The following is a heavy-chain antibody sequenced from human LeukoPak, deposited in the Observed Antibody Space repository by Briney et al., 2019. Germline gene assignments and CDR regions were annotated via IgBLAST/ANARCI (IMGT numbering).Heavy chain of an antibody. V-gene: IGHV3-9*01. Sequence: GGSLRLSCAASGFTFDDYAMHWVRQAPGKGLEWVSGISWNSGSIGYADSVKGRFTISRDNAKNFLYLQMNSLRAEDTALYYCAKGARAYSSGWYYPRYYYYGMDVWGQGTTVTVSS. J-gene: IGHJ6*02. CDR1: GFTFDDYA. D-gene: IGHD6-19*01. CDR3: AKGARAYSSGWYYPRYYYYGMDV. CDR2: ISWNSGSI.